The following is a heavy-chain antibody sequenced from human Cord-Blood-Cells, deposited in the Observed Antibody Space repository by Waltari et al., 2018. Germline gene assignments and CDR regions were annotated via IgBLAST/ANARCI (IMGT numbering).Heavy chain of an antibody. V-gene: IGHV3-33*01. J-gene: IGHJ4*02. Sequence: QVQLVESGGGVVQPGRSLRLSCAASGFTFSSYGMHWVRQAPGKGLGWVAVIGYDGSNKYYADSVKGRFTISRDNSKNTLYLQMNSLRAEDTAVYYCARGRKVITTFDYWGQGTLVTVSS. CDR3: ARGRKVITTFDY. CDR1: GFTFSSYG. D-gene: IGHD3-22*01. CDR2: IGYDGSNK.